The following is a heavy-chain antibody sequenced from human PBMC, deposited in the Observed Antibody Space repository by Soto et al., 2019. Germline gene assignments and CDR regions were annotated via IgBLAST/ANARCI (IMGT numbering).Heavy chain of an antibody. J-gene: IGHJ5*02. Sequence: SETLSLTCSFSGGSISSYYWSLIRQPPGKGLEWIGYIYYSGSTNYNPSLKSRVTISVDRSKNQFSLKMSSVTAADTAVYYCARGDYYDSSGYFWPGGFDPWGQGTLVTVSS. D-gene: IGHD3-22*01. V-gene: IGHV4-59*01. CDR3: ARGDYYDSSGYFWPGGFDP. CDR2: IYYSGST. CDR1: GGSISSYY.